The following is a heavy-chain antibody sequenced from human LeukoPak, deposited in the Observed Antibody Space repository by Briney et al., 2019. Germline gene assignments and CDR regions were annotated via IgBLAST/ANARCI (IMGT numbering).Heavy chain of an antibody. Sequence: PEGSLRLSCAASGLTFSSYGMHWVRQAPGKGLEWVAVIWYDGSNKYYADSVKGRFTTSRDNSKNTLYLQMNSLRAEDTAVYYCARDSSWYSFDYWGQGTLVTVSS. V-gene: IGHV3-33*01. CDR3: ARDSSWYSFDY. D-gene: IGHD6-13*01. J-gene: IGHJ4*02. CDR2: IWYDGSNK. CDR1: GLTFSSYG.